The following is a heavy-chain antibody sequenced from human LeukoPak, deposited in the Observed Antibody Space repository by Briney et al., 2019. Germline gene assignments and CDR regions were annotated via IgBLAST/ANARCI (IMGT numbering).Heavy chain of an antibody. Sequence: SETLSLTCTVSGGSISSYYWSWIRQPPGKGLEWIGYIYYSGSTNYNPSLKSRVTISVDTSKNQFSLKLSSVTAADTAIYYCARGGTTRDYFDYWGQGTLVTVSP. CDR1: GGSISSYY. CDR3: ARGGTTRDYFDY. D-gene: IGHD2-15*01. CDR2: IYYSGST. V-gene: IGHV4-59*01. J-gene: IGHJ4*02.